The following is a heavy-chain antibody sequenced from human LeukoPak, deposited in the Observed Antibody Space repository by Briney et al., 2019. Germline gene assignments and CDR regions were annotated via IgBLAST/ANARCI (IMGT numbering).Heavy chain of an antibody. CDR1: GGSISSYY. Sequence: SSETLSLTCTVSGGSISSYYWSWIRQPPGKGLEWIGYIYYSGSTNYNPSLKSRVTISVDTSKNQFSLKLSSVTAADTAVYYCARSDSRSSSWYVRYGMDVWGQGTTVTVSS. J-gene: IGHJ6*02. CDR2: IYYSGST. D-gene: IGHD6-13*01. V-gene: IGHV4-59*01. CDR3: ARSDSRSSSWYVRYGMDV.